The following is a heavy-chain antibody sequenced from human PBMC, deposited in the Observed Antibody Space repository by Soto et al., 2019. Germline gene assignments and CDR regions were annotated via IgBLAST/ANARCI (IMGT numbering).Heavy chain of an antibody. CDR1: GFTFSNYW. CDR3: ARGDCVVGSCYSLACFFYYYMDV. Sequence: EVKLVESGGGLVQPGGSLRLSCAASGFTFSNYWMYWVRQAPGQGLVWVSRINSDGSVSSYADSVKGRLTISRDNVKNTLYLQMNSLRVEDTAVYYCARGDCVVGSCYSLACFFYYYMDVWGKGTTVTVFS. CDR2: INSDGSVS. D-gene: IGHD2-15*01. J-gene: IGHJ6*03. V-gene: IGHV3-74*01.